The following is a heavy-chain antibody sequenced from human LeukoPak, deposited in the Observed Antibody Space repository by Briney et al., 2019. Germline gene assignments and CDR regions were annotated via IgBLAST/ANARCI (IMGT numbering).Heavy chain of an antibody. CDR2: ITGDCNYI. CDR3: AIAAAGTNYYFDY. D-gene: IGHD6-13*01. J-gene: IGHJ4*02. CDR1: GFTFNDYT. V-gene: IGHV3-21*01. Sequence: PGGSLRLSCAASGFTFNDYTMTWVRQAPGKGLEWVSSITGDCNYIFYADSVKGRFTISRDNSKNTLYLQMNSLRAEDTGVYYCAIAAAGTNYYFDYWGQGTLVTVSS.